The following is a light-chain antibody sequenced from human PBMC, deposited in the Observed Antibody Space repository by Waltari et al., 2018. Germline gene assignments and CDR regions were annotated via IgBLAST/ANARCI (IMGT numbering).Light chain of an antibody. Sequence: DIQMTQSPSSLSASVGDRVTITCRASQSITTYLNWYYLKPGKAPKLLIYAASSLKSGVPSRFSVSGSGTDFRLTINSLQPEDFATYYCQQSYSTPYTFGQGTKLEIK. CDR2: AAS. V-gene: IGKV1-39*01. J-gene: IGKJ2*01. CDR3: QQSYSTPYT. CDR1: QSITTY.